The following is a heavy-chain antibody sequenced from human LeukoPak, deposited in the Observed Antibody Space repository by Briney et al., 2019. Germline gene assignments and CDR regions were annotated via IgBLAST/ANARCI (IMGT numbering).Heavy chain of an antibody. D-gene: IGHD3-9*01. CDR2: FDPEDGET. Sequence: ASVKVSCKVSGYTLTELSMHWVRQVPGKGLEWMGGFDPEDGETIYAQKFQGRVTMTEDTSTDTAYMELSSLRSEDTAVYYCATNILTGYYSFDYWGQGTLVTVSS. J-gene: IGHJ4*02. CDR1: GYTLTELS. V-gene: IGHV1-24*01. CDR3: ATNILTGYYSFDY.